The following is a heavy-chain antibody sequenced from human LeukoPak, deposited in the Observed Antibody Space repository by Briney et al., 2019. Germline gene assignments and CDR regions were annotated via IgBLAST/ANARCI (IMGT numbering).Heavy chain of an antibody. CDR2: IYHSGST. CDR3: ARGPHTYTYYYGSGSYFSFDY. D-gene: IGHD3-10*01. Sequence: SEALSLTCAVSGGSISSGGYSWSWIRQPPGKGLEWIGYIYHSGSTYYNPSLKSRVTISVDRSKNQFSLKLSSVTAADTAVYYCARGPHTYTYYYGSGSYFSFDYWGQGTLVTVSS. V-gene: IGHV4-30-2*01. CDR1: GGSISSGGYS. J-gene: IGHJ4*02.